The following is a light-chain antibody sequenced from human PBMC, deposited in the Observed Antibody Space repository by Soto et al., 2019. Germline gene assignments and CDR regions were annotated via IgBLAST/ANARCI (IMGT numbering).Light chain of an antibody. Sequence: QSVLTQPPSVSGAPGQRVTISCTGSSSNIGAGYDVHWYQQLPGTAHKLLNYGNSNRPSGVPDRFSGSKSGTTASLAITGFQAEDEADYYCQSYDSSLSGSYVFGTGTKVTVL. CDR2: GNS. J-gene: IGLJ1*01. V-gene: IGLV1-40*01. CDR3: QSYDSSLSGSYV. CDR1: SSNIGAGYD.